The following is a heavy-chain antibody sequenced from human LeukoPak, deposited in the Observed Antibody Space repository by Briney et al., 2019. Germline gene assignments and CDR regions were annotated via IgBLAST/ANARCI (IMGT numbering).Heavy chain of an antibody. CDR3: ARDTRGGSGSYFYYYYGMDV. J-gene: IGHJ6*02. V-gene: IGHV1-8*02. CDR2: INPNSGNT. D-gene: IGHD3-10*01. CDR1: GYTFTGYY. Sequence: ASVKVSCKASGYTFTGYYMHWVRQAPGQGLEWMGWINPNSGNTGYAQKFQGRVTMTRNTSISTAYMELSSLRSEDTAVYYCARDTRGGSGSYFYYYYGMDVWGQGTTVTVSS.